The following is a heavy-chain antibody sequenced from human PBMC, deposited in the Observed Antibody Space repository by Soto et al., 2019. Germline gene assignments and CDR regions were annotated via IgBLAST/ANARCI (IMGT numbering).Heavy chain of an antibody. Sequence: QIALQESGPTVVKPTQTLTLTCTFSGFSLTTTGVGVGWIRHAPGKALEWLALVFWNDEKRYSPSLKSRLTITEDTAKSQVVPTMTYMYPVDTATYFCAHYDSSGYFAPFDSWGQGTLVTVSS. D-gene: IGHD3-22*01. CDR3: AHYDSSGYFAPFDS. CDR1: GFSLTTTGVG. J-gene: IGHJ4*02. V-gene: IGHV2-5*01. CDR2: VFWNDEK.